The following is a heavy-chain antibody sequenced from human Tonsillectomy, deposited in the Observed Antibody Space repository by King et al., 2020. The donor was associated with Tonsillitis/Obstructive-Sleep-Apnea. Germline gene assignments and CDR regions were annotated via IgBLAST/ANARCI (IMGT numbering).Heavy chain of an antibody. V-gene: IGHV4-59*08. D-gene: IGHD1-26*01. J-gene: IGHJ6*03. Sequence: VQLQESGPGLVKPSETLSLTCTVSGGSISSYYWSWIRQPPGKGLEWIGYIYYSGSTNYNPSLKSRVTISVDTSKNQFSLKLSSVTAADTAVYYCAGREGYYYYMDVWGKGTTVTVSS. CDR1: GGSISSYY. CDR2: IYYSGST. CDR3: AGREGYYYYMDV.